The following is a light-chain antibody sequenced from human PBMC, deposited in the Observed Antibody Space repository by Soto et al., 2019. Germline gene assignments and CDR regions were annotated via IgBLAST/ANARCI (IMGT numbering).Light chain of an antibody. J-gene: IGLJ2*01. V-gene: IGLV1-40*01. CDR2: GNS. CDR1: SSNIGAGYD. CDR3: QSYDSSLSGVV. Sequence: QSVLTQPPSVSGAPGQRVTISCTGISSNIGAGYDVHWYQQLPGTAPKVLIYGNSNRPSGVPDRFSGSKSGTSASLAITGLQAEDEADYYCQSYDSSLSGVVFGGGTKLTVL.